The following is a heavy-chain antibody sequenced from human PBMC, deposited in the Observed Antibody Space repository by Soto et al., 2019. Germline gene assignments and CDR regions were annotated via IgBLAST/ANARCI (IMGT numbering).Heavy chain of an antibody. Sequence: ASVKVSCKASGYTFTMYVIHWVRQAPGQRLEWMGWINAGNGNTKYSQKFQGRVTITRDTSASTAYMELSSLRSEDTAVYYCARDSFSPPDDWYYYMDVWGKGTTVTVSS. CDR1: GYTFTMYV. V-gene: IGHV1-3*01. CDR2: INAGNGNT. CDR3: ARDSFSPPDDWYYYMDV. D-gene: IGHD2-21*01. J-gene: IGHJ6*03.